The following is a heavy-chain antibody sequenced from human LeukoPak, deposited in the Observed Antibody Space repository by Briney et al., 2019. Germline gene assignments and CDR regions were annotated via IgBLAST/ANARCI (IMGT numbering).Heavy chain of an antibody. CDR3: ARIGRIYNYYMDV. CDR1: GFTFSSYS. V-gene: IGHV3-21*01. Sequence: TGGSLRPSCAASGFTFSSYSMNWVRQAPGKGLEWVSSISSSSSYIYYADSVKGRFTISRDNAKNSLYLQMNSLRAEDTAVYYCARIGRIYNYYMDVWGKGTTVTVSS. D-gene: IGHD1-14*01. CDR2: ISSSSSYI. J-gene: IGHJ6*03.